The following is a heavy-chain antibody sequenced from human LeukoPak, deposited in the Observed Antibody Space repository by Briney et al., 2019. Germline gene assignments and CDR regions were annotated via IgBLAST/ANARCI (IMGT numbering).Heavy chain of an antibody. Sequence: PSETLSLTCSVSGGSIKTYYWTWIRQPPGKGLEWIGYIHYSGSTDSNPSLMGRVTISLDTSKSQFSLELRSVTAADTAVYYCVRDQSEFDSWGQGTAVTVSS. CDR1: GGSIKTYY. CDR3: VRDQSEFDS. J-gene: IGHJ4*02. CDR2: IHYSGST. V-gene: IGHV4-59*01.